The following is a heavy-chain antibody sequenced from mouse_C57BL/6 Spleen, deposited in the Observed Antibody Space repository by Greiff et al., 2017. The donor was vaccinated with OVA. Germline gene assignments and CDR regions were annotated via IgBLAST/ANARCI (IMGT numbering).Heavy chain of an antibody. D-gene: IGHD2-4*01. Sequence: EVKLVESGGGLVKPGGSLKLSCAASGFTFSDYGMHWVRQAPEQGLEWVAYISSGSSTIYYADTVKGRFTISRDNAKNTLFLQMTSLRSEDTAMYYCAWAPYDYDERAWFDYWGQGTLVTVSA. CDR2: ISSGSSTI. CDR1: GFTFSDYG. V-gene: IGHV5-17*01. CDR3: AWAPYDYDERAWFDY. J-gene: IGHJ3*01.